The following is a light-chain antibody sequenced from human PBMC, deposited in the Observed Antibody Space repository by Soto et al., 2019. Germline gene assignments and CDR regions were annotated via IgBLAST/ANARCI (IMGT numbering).Light chain of an antibody. CDR3: QQYNSYSPLT. CDR2: KAS. V-gene: IGKV1-5*03. CDR1: QSISSW. Sequence: DIQMTQSPSTLSESVGDRVTITCRASQSISSWLAWYQQKPGKAPKLLIYKASTLESGVPSRFSGSGSGTEFTLTISSLQPDDFATYYCQQYNSYSPLTFGGGTKVEIK. J-gene: IGKJ4*01.